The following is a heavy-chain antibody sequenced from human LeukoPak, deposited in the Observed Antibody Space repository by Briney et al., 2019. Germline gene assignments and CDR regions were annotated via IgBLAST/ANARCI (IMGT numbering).Heavy chain of an antibody. CDR3: YGSGSYYNNWFDP. Sequence: PGGSLRLSCAASGFTFSSYSMNWVCQAPGKGLEWVSSISSSSSYIYYADSVKGRFTISRDNAKNSLYLQMNSLRAEDTAVYYCYGSGSYYNNWFDPWGQGTLVTVSS. V-gene: IGHV3-21*01. D-gene: IGHD3-10*01. CDR1: GFTFSSYS. CDR2: ISSSSSYI. J-gene: IGHJ5*02.